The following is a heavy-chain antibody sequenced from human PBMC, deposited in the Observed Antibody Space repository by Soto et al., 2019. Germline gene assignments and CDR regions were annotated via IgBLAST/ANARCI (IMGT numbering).Heavy chain of an antibody. V-gene: IGHV3-11*01. CDR3: ARCARVYRYIWGSYRCYFDY. J-gene: IGHJ4*02. Sequence: QVQLVESGGGLVKPGGSLRLSCAASGFTFSDYYMSWIRQAPGKGLEWVSYISSSGSTIYYADSVKGRFTISRDNAKNSLYLQMNSLRAEDTAVYYCARCARVYRYIWGSYRCYFDYWGQGTLVTVSS. CDR2: ISSSGSTI. D-gene: IGHD3-16*02. CDR1: GFTFSDYY.